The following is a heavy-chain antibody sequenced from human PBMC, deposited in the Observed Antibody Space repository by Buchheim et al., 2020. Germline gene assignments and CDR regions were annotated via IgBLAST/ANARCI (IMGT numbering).Heavy chain of an antibody. CDR2: IYTSGST. CDR3: ARDSDIAVAGTSYYYYGMDV. D-gene: IGHD6-19*01. J-gene: IGHJ6*02. Sequence: QVQLQQWGAGLLKPSETLSLTCTVSGGSISSYYWSWIRQPAGKGLEWIGRIYTSGSTNYNPSLKSRVTMSVATSKNQFSLKLSSVTAADTAVYYCARDSDIAVAGTSYYYYGMDVWGQGTT. V-gene: IGHV4-4*07. CDR1: GGSISSYY.